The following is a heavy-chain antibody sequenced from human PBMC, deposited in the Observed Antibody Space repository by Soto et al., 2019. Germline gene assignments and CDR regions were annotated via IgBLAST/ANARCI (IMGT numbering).Heavy chain of an antibody. CDR2: ISAYNGNT. Sequence: ASVKVSCKASGYTFTSYCISWVRQAPGQGLEWMGWISAYNGNTNYAQKLQGRVTITRDTSASTAYMELSSLRSEDTAVYYCARGITLPTPLDYWGQGTLVTVSS. D-gene: IGHD1-20*01. CDR1: GYTFTSYC. J-gene: IGHJ4*02. CDR3: ARGITLPTPLDY. V-gene: IGHV1-18*01.